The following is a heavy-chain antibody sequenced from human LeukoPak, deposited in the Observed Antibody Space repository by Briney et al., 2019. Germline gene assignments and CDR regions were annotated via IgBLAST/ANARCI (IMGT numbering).Heavy chain of an antibody. CDR1: GGTFSSYA. J-gene: IGHJ4*02. V-gene: IGHV1-69*04. Sequence: SVKVSCKASGGTFSSYAISWMRQAPGQGLEWMGRIIPILGIANYAQKFQGRVTITADESTSTAYMELSSLRSEDTAVYYCAREGVESALDYWGQGTLVTVSS. CDR3: AREGVESALDY. CDR2: IIPILGIA.